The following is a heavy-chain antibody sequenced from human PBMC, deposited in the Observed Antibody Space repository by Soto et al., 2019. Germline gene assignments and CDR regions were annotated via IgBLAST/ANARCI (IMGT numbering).Heavy chain of an antibody. Sequence: PGGSLRLSCAASGFTFSSYGMHWVRQDQGKGLEWVAVISYDGSNKYYADSVKCRFTISRDNSNNTLYLHMNSLRAEDTEVYYCAKAHSSGWSGVDYYCGMDVWGRGTTVTVS. D-gene: IGHD6-19*01. CDR1: GFTFSSYG. V-gene: IGHV3-30*18. CDR2: ISYDGSNK. CDR3: AKAHSSGWSGVDYYCGMDV. J-gene: IGHJ6*02.